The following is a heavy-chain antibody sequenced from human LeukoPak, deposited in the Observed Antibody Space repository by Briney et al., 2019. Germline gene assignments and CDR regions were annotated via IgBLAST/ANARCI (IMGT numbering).Heavy chain of an antibody. CDR1: GFTFNIYA. V-gene: IGHV3-23*01. CDR3: AKLWNDYGDYYFDC. J-gene: IGHJ4*02. D-gene: IGHD4-17*01. Sequence: ARSLRLSCAASGFTFNIYAMSWVRQPPGKVLEWVSAIRGSGGSTYYADSVKGRFTISRDHSKNTLYLQMNSLIAEHTAVYYCAKLWNDYGDYYFDCWGQGTLVTVSS. CDR2: IRGSGGST.